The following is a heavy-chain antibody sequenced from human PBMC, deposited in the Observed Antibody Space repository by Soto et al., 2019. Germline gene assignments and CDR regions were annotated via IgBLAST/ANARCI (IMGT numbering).Heavy chain of an antibody. CDR3: ARAGNYGDYYYGMDV. J-gene: IGHJ6*02. Sequence: GESLKISCAASGFTVSSNYMSWVRQAPGKGLEWVSVIYSGGSTYYADSVKGRFTISRDNSKNTLYLQMNSLRAEDTAVYYCARAGNYGDYYYGMDVWGQGTTVTVSS. CDR2: IYSGGST. CDR1: GFTVSSNY. V-gene: IGHV3-66*01. D-gene: IGHD4-17*01.